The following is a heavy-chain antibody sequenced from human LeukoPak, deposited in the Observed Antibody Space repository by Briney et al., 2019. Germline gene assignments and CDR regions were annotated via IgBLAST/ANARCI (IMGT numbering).Heavy chain of an antibody. CDR3: ARVRPRGDYFDY. J-gene: IGHJ4*02. D-gene: IGHD3-16*01. CDR1: GYTFTGYY. V-gene: IGHV1-2*02. CDR2: INPNSGGT. Sequence: ASVTVSCKASGYTFTGYYMHWVRQAPGQGLEWMGWINPNSGGTNYAQKFQGRVTMTRDTSISTAYMELSRLRSDDTAVYYCARVRPRGDYFDYWGQGTLVTVSS.